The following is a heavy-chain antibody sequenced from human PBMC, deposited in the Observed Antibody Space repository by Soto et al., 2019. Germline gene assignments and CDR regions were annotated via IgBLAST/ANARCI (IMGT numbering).Heavy chain of an antibody. V-gene: IGHV3-74*01. Sequence: GGSLRLSCAASGFTFSSYWMHWVRQAPGKGLVWVSRINTDGSSTRYADSVKGRFTISRDNAKNTLYLQMNSLRAEDTAVYYCARNWAAVGDALDIWGQGTMVTVSS. CDR1: GFTFSSYW. CDR3: ARNWAAVGDALDI. CDR2: INTDGSST. D-gene: IGHD6-13*01. J-gene: IGHJ3*02.